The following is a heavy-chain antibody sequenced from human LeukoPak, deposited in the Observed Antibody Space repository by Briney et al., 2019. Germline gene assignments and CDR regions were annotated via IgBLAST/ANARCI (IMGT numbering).Heavy chain of an antibody. V-gene: IGHV4-4*09. CDR2: IYTSGST. CDR1: GGSISSYY. Sequence: SETLSLTCTVSGGSISSYYWSWIRQPPGKGPEWIGYIYTSGSTNYNPSLKSRVTISVDTSKNQFSLKLSSVTAADTAVYYCARQVATIRGWFDPWGQGTLVTVSS. CDR3: ARQVATIRGWFDP. J-gene: IGHJ5*02. D-gene: IGHD5-24*01.